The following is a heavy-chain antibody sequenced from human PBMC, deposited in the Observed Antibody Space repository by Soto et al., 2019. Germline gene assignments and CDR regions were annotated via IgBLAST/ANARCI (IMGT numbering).Heavy chain of an antibody. CDR2: ISYDGSNK. J-gene: IGHJ4*02. V-gene: IGHV3-30-3*01. CDR1: GFTFSSYA. Sequence: QVQLVESGGGVVQPGRSLRLCCAASGFTFSSYAMHWVRQAPGKGLEWVAVISYDGSNKYYADSVKGRFTISRDNSMDTLYLQMNSLRAEDTAVYYCASLGKRIATPIDYWGQGTLVTVSS. D-gene: IGHD2-15*01. CDR3: ASLGKRIATPIDY.